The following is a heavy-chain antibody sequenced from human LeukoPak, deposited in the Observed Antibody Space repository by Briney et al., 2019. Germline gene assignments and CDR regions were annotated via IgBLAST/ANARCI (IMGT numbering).Heavy chain of an antibody. CDR1: GYTFTSYG. CDR3: ARVTDHSSSWLLSDY. J-gene: IGHJ4*02. Sequence: ASVKVSCKASGYTFTSYGISGVRQAPGQGLEWMGWISAYNGNTNYAQKLQGRVTMTTDTSTSTAYMELRSLRSDDTAVYYCARVTDHSSSWLLSDYWGQGTLVTVSS. CDR2: ISAYNGNT. V-gene: IGHV1-18*01. D-gene: IGHD6-13*01.